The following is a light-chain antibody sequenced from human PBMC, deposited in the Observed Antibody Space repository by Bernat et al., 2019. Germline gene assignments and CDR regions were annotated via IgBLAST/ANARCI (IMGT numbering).Light chain of an antibody. CDR1: SNNVGNQG. CDR2: RNN. Sequence: QAGLTQPPSVSKGLRQTATLTCTGNSNNVGNQGAAWLQQHQGHPPKLLSYRNNNRPSGISERFSASRSGNTASLTITGLQPEDEADYYCSAWDVSLSAWLFSGGTKLTVL. J-gene: IGLJ2*01. V-gene: IGLV10-54*04. CDR3: SAWDVSLSAWL.